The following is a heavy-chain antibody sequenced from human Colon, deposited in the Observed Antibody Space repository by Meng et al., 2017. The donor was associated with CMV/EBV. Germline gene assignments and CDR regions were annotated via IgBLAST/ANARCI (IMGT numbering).Heavy chain of an antibody. Sequence: SVKVSCKDSGYTLTSKASNWVRQATGQGLEWMGWMKPNSGDTGYAPNFQGRITMTRNTSINTAYMELRSLTNEDTAIYYCARGIPDFWGQGTLVTVSS. V-gene: IGHV1-8*01. CDR2: MKPNSGDT. CDR3: ARGIPDF. J-gene: IGHJ4*02. D-gene: IGHD3/OR15-3a*01. CDR1: GYTLTSKA.